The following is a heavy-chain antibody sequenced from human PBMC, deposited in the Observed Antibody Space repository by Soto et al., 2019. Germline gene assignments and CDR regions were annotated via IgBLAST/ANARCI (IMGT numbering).Heavy chain of an antibody. CDR1: GSSISDEYH. D-gene: IGHD4-17*01. CDR2: ISYTGTT. Sequence: SSETLSLTCTVSGSSISDEYHWTWIRQSPAKGLEWIGYISYTGTTYYNPSLKSRVTISGDTSKNQFSLRMASVTAADTAVYYCDRTATVTTTRRFFGCWGKGYLVTVYS. J-gene: IGHJ4*02. CDR3: DRTATVTTTRRFFGC. V-gene: IGHV4-30-4*01.